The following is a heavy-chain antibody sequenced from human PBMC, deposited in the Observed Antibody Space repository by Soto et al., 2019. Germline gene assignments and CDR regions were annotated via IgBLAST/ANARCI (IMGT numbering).Heavy chain of an antibody. CDR2: ITTSSAYI. CDR1: GFTFNTYD. D-gene: IGHD2-21*01. Sequence: EVQLVESGGGLLKPGGSLRLSCAASGFTFNTYDMNWVRQAPGKGLEWVSSITTSSAYIYYADSLKGRITISRDNAKNSLFLRMNSLRAEDTAVYYCVRSGTARLLRHSWFDTWGQGTLVTVSS. CDR3: VRSGTARLLRHSWFDT. J-gene: IGHJ5*02. V-gene: IGHV3-21*01.